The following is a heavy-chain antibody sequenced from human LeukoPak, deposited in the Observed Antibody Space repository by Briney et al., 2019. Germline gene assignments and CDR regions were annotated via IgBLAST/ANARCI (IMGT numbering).Heavy chain of an antibody. CDR1: GYTFTSYD. CDR3: ARGFAGGNSDGSPEYYFDY. Sequence: ASVKVSCKASGYTFTSYDINWVRQATGQGLEWMGWMNPNSGNTGYAQKFQGRVTMTRNTSISTAYMELSSLRSEDTAVYYCARGFAGGNSDGSPEYYFDYWGQGTLVTVSS. D-gene: IGHD4-23*01. CDR2: MNPNSGNT. V-gene: IGHV1-8*01. J-gene: IGHJ4*02.